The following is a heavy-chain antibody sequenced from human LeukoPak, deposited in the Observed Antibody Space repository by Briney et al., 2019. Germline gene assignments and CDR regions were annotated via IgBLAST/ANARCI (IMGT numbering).Heavy chain of an antibody. D-gene: IGHD4-17*01. CDR1: GFSFSSFW. Sequence: GGSLRLSCAASGFSFSSFWMHWVRQAPGKSLVWVSGIKSDGAGTSYVDSVKGRFTISRDNAKNTPDLRMNSLRAEDTAVYYCARGGYGAYMGWGQGMLVTVSS. J-gene: IGHJ4*02. V-gene: IGHV3-74*01. CDR3: ARGGYGAYMG. CDR2: IKSDGAGT.